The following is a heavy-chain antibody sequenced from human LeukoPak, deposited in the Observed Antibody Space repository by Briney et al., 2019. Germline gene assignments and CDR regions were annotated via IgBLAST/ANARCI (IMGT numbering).Heavy chain of an antibody. J-gene: IGHJ4*02. Sequence: GGSLRLSCAASGFTFANSVMRWVRQAPGKGLEWVPSISGSGDSTFYADSVKGRFTISRDSSKSTLYLQMSSLRAEDTAVYYCAKSDGGPSGYWGQGILVTVSS. CDR3: AKSDGGPSGY. D-gene: IGHD2-15*01. CDR2: ISGSGDST. V-gene: IGHV3-23*01. CDR1: GFTFANSV.